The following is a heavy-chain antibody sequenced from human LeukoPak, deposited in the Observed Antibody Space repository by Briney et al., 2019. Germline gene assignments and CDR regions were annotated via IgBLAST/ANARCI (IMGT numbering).Heavy chain of an antibody. Sequence: PGASLRLSCAASGFTFSSYAMSWVRQAPGKGLEWVSAISGSGGSTYYADSVKGRFTISRDNSKNTLYLQMNSLRAEDTAVYYCAKDFGSSWYFGAFDIWGQGTMVTVSS. CDR1: GFTFSSYA. J-gene: IGHJ3*02. CDR3: AKDFGSSWYFGAFDI. D-gene: IGHD6-13*01. CDR2: ISGSGGST. V-gene: IGHV3-23*01.